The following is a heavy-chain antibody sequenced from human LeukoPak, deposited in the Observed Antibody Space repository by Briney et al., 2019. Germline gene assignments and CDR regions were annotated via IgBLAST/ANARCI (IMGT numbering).Heavy chain of an antibody. Sequence: GGSLRLSYAASGSSVSGDYMSWVRQAPGKGLEWVSVISSGGSTYYADSVKGRFTISRDNSKNTLYLQMNSLRAEDTALYYCATSTVAKYDYWGQGTLVAVSS. V-gene: IGHV3-53*01. CDR2: ISSGGST. D-gene: IGHD4-11*01. CDR3: ATSTVAKYDY. CDR1: GSSVSGDY. J-gene: IGHJ4*02.